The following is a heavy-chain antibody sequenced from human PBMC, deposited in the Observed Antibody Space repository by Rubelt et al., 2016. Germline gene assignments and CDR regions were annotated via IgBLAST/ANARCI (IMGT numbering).Heavy chain of an antibody. CDR2: VYYSGST. CDR3: ARDKVGATNFDY. V-gene: IGHV4-61*01. CDR1: GVSVSSPNYY. D-gene: IGHD1-26*01. J-gene: IGHJ4*02. Sequence: QLQLQESGPGLVKPSETLSLTCTVSGVSVSSPNYYWSWVRQPPGKGLQWIGDVYYSGSTNYNPSLKSRVTISVDTSKNQVRRMLGSVTAAATAVYYGARDKVGATNFDYWGQGTLVTVSS.